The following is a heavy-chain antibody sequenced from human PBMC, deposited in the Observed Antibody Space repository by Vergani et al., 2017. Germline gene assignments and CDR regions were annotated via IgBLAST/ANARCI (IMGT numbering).Heavy chain of an antibody. Sequence: EVQLLESGGDLVQPGGSLRLSCAASGFTFIMHAMSWVRQAPGKGLEWVSTLSASDGRTHYADSVKGRFTISRDNSKNTLFLHMNSLRPEDTAVYYCAKVGRSEVAGTFGAFDIWGQGTMVTVSS. D-gene: IGHD6-19*01. J-gene: IGHJ3*02. CDR2: LSASDGRT. V-gene: IGHV3-23*01. CDR3: AKVGRSEVAGTFGAFDI. CDR1: GFTFIMHA.